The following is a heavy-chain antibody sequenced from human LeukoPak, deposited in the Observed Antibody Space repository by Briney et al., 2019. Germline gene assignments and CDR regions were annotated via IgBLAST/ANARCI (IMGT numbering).Heavy chain of an antibody. CDR1: GYTFTSYY. Sequence: GASVKVSCKASGYTFTSYYMHWVRQAPGRGLEWMGFINPSGGSTSYAQKFQGRVTMTRDTSTSTVYMELSSLRSEDTAVYYCARNDASGLDYWGQGTLVTASS. J-gene: IGHJ4*02. D-gene: IGHD3-10*01. CDR3: ARNDASGLDY. V-gene: IGHV1-46*03. CDR2: INPSGGST.